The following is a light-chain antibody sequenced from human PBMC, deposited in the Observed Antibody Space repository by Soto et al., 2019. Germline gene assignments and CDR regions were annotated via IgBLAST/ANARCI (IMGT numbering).Light chain of an antibody. CDR1: SSDVGSYNR. CDR3: SSYTSSSTYV. V-gene: IGLV2-18*02. J-gene: IGLJ1*01. Sequence: QSVLTQPPSLSESPGQSVAISCTGTSSDVGSYNRVSWYQQPPGTAPKLLIYEVNDRPSGVPDRFSGSKSGNTASLTISGLQAEDEADYYCSSYTSSSTYVFGTGTKVTVL. CDR2: EVN.